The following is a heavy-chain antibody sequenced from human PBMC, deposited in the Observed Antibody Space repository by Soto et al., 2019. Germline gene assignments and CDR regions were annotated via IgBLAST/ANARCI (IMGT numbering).Heavy chain of an antibody. CDR3: AKDHRAFDI. J-gene: IGHJ3*02. CDR2: INANGGST. Sequence: WGSLKLSCAASGFTFCTYAMHWARQAPGKEQEYVSAINANGGSTYYANTVNGSYTISRDNSKNTQYLQMNNLRAEDTAVYYCAKDHRAFDIWGQGTRVSVS. V-gene: IGHV3-64*01. CDR1: GFTFCTYA.